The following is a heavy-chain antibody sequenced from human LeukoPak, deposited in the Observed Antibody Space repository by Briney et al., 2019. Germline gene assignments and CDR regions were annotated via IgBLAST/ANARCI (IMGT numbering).Heavy chain of an antibody. CDR3: ARDYSDYDFWSGYTDY. V-gene: IGHV3-21*01. CDR2: ISSSSSYI. CDR1: GFTFSSYS. Sequence: GGSLRLSCGASGFTFSSYSMNWVRQAPGKGLEWVSSISSSSSYIYYADSVKGRFTISRDNAKNSLYLQMNSLRAEDTAVYYCARDYSDYDFWSGYTDYWGQGTLVTVSS. D-gene: IGHD3-3*01. J-gene: IGHJ4*02.